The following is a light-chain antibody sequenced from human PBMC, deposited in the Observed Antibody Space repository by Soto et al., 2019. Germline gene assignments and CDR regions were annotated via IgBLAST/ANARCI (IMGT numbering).Light chain of an antibody. CDR3: AAWDDSLNGSYV. CDR2: SNN. V-gene: IGLV1-44*01. Sequence: QSVLTQPPSASGTPGQSVTISCSGSSSNIGSNTVNWYQQLPGTAPKLLIHSNNQRPSGVTDRFSGSKSGTSASLAISGLQSEDEADYYCAAWDDSLNGSYVFGTGKKVTV. J-gene: IGLJ1*01. CDR1: SSNIGSNT.